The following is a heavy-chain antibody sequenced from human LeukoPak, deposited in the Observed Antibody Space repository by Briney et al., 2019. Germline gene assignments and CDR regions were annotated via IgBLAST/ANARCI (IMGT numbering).Heavy chain of an antibody. Sequence: GGSLRLSCAASGFTFSSYEMNWVRQAPGKGLEWVSYISSSGSTIYYADSVKGRFTISRDNAKNSLYLQMNSLRAEDTAVYYCARTGGVGDGFDFWGQGTMVTVSS. V-gene: IGHV3-48*03. CDR3: ARTGGVGDGFDF. J-gene: IGHJ3*01. CDR2: ISSSGSTI. CDR1: GFTFSSYE. D-gene: IGHD2-8*01.